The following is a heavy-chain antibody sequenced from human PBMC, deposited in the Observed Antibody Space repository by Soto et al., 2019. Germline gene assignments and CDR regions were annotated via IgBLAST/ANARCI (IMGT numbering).Heavy chain of an antibody. CDR3: ARQIYDSDTGPNFQYYFDS. CDR1: GYSFAGYL. V-gene: IGHV5-10-1*01. Sequence: GESRKISCKRSGYSFAGYLITWVRQKPGKGLEWMGRIDPSDSHTYYSPSFRGHVTISVTKSITTVFLQWSSLRASDSAMYYCARQIYDSDTGPNFQYYFDSWGQGTPVTVSS. J-gene: IGHJ4*02. D-gene: IGHD3-22*01. CDR2: IDPSDSHT.